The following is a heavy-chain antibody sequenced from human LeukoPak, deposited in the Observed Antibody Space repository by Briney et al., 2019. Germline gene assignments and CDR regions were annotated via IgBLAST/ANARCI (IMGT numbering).Heavy chain of an antibody. J-gene: IGHJ4*02. CDR1: GYTFTSYY. Sequence: ASVKVSCKASGYTFTSYYMHWVRQAPGQGLEWMGIINPSGGSTNYAQKFQGRVTMTGDRSISTAYMELSRLRSDDTAVYYCARERTPGSGYGVDYWGQGTVVTVSS. V-gene: IGHV1-2*02. CDR3: ARERTPGSGYGVDY. D-gene: IGHD6-25*01. CDR2: INPSGGST.